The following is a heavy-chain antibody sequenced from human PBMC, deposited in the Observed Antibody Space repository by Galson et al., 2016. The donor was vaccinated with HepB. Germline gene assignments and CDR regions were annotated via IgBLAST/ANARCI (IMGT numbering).Heavy chain of an antibody. CDR1: GYNFTNNW. D-gene: IGHD1-26*01. CDR3: AGRIEKFSRGSYYRTYDSLDL. J-gene: IGHJ3*01. V-gene: IGHV5-10-1*01. Sequence: QSGAEVKKPGESLKISCKGSGYNFTNNWISWVRQTPGKGLEWMGRIDPSDSYTRYNPSFQGHVTISSDKSITTAYLQWSSLEASDTATYYCAGRIEKFSRGSYYRTYDSLDLWGQATMSIVSS. CDR2: IDPSDSYT.